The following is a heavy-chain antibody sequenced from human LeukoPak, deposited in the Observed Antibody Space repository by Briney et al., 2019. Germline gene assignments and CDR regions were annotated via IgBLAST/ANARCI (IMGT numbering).Heavy chain of an antibody. CDR3: ARVIVVVPIGVYHYYAMDV. J-gene: IGHJ6*02. CDR1: GDSISPGGYH. Sequence: PSQTLSLTCTVSGDSISPGGYHWAWLRQPRERGLEGIGYIYYCGSTHYNPSLQSRVTISVDTSKNQFSLNLSSVTAADTAVYYCARVIVVVPIGVYHYYAMDVWGQGTTVTVSS. V-gene: IGHV4-31*03. D-gene: IGHD2-2*01. CDR2: IYYCGST.